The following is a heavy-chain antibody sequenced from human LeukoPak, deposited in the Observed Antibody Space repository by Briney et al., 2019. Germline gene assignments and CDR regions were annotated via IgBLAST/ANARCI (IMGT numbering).Heavy chain of an antibody. CDR3: ASSGYYDSSSFDY. J-gene: IGHJ4*02. Sequence: GGSLRLSCGASGFNVSSNYMSWVRQAPGKGLEWVSVIYSGGSTYYADSVKGRFTISRHSSKNTLYLQMNSLRPEDNAVYYRASSGYYDSSSFDYWGQGTLVTVSS. D-gene: IGHD3-22*01. CDR2: IYSGGST. V-gene: IGHV3-53*04. CDR1: GFNVSSNY.